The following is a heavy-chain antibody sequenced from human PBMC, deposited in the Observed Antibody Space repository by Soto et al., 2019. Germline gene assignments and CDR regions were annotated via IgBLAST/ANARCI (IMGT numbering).Heavy chain of an antibody. V-gene: IGHV3-23*01. Sequence: AGGSLRLSCAASGFTFSSYAMSWVRQAPGKGLEWVSAISGSGGSTYYADSVKGRFTISRDNSKNTLYLQMNSLRAEDTAVYYCAKCISLVWGNYYYYLDVWGKGTTVTVSS. CDR3: AKCISLVWGNYYYYLDV. D-gene: IGHD3-16*01. CDR1: GFTFSSYA. J-gene: IGHJ6*03. CDR2: ISGSGGST.